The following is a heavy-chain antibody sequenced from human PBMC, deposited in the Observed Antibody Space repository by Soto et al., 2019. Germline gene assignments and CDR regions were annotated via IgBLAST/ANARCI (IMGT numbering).Heavy chain of an antibody. CDR1: CGSISSGGYY. D-gene: IGHD5-12*01. Sequence: SETLSLTCTFSCGSISSGGYYWSWIRQHPGKGLEWIGYIYYSGSTYYNPSLKSRVTISVDTSKNQFSLKLSSVTAADTAVYYCARGDGDGYNYDYYYGMDVWGQGTTVTVSS. V-gene: IGHV4-31*03. J-gene: IGHJ6*02. CDR3: ARGDGDGYNYDYYYGMDV. CDR2: IYYSGST.